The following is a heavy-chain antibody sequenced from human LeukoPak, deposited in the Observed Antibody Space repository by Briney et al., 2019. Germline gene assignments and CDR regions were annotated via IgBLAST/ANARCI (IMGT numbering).Heavy chain of an antibody. Sequence: GGSLRLSCAASGFTFSNYVMSWVRQAPGKGLVWVSRINSDGSSTSYADSVKGRFTISRDNAKNTLYLQMNSLRAEDTAVYYCARDPGYYYDSSGSSPYWGQGTLVTVSS. D-gene: IGHD3-22*01. J-gene: IGHJ4*02. CDR3: ARDPGYYYDSSGSSPY. CDR1: GFTFSNYV. CDR2: INSDGSST. V-gene: IGHV3-74*01.